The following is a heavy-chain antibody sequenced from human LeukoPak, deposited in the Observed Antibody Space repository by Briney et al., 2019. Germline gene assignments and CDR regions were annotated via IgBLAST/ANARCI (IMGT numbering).Heavy chain of an antibody. D-gene: IGHD3-22*01. CDR3: ARGDTSGYYYRFSDY. Sequence: GGSLRLSCVVSGFTFSSYWMSWVRQAPGKGLEWVANIKEDGSGIYYVDSVEGRFTISRDNAKKSLYLQMNSLRAEDTAVYYCARGDTSGYYYRFSDYWGQGTLVTVSS. CDR1: GFTFSSYW. V-gene: IGHV3-7*01. CDR2: IKEDGSGI. J-gene: IGHJ4*02.